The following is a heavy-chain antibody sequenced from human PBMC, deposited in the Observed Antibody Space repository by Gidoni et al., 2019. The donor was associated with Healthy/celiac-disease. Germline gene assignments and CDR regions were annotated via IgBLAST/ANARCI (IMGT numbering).Heavy chain of an antibody. Sequence: QLQLQESGPGLVKPSETLSLTCTVSGGSLSSSSYYWGWIRQPPGKGLEWIGSIYYIGSTYYNPSLKSRVTISVDTSKNQFSLKLSSVTAADTAVYYCARLPGRRVRGVIDYWGQGTLVTVSS. CDR1: GGSLSSSSYY. CDR2: IYYIGST. V-gene: IGHV4-39*01. D-gene: IGHD3-10*01. CDR3: ARLPGRRVRGVIDY. J-gene: IGHJ4*02.